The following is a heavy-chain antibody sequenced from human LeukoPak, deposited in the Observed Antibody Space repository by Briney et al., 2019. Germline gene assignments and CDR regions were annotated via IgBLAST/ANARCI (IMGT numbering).Heavy chain of an antibody. CDR1: GGSISSYY. D-gene: IGHD3-3*01. Sequence: SETLSLTCTVSGGSISSYYWSWIRQPPGKGLEWIGYIYYSGSTNYNPSLKSRVTISVDTSKNQFSLKLSSVTAADTAVYYCARDNHDFWSGYGFDYWGQGTLVTVSS. V-gene: IGHV4-59*01. J-gene: IGHJ4*02. CDR2: IYYSGST. CDR3: ARDNHDFWSGYGFDY.